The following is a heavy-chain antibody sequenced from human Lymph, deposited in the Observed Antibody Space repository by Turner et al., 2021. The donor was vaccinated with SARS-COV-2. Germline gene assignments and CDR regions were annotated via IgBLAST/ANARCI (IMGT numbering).Heavy chain of an antibody. V-gene: IGHV4-59*01. D-gene: IGHD2-21*02. Sequence: QVQLQESGPRLVKPLETLSLTCTVSGGSMNNNYWSWIRQPPGKRLEWIGFIFYRGSTNYNPSLKRRVTISVDTSENQFSLKLTSVTAADTAIYYCARQTVNNWVDPWGQGTLVTVSS. CDR3: ARQTVNNWVDP. CDR2: IFYRGST. CDR1: GGSMNNNY. J-gene: IGHJ5*02.